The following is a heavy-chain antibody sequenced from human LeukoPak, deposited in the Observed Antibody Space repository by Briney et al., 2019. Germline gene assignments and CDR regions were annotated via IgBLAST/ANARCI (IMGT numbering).Heavy chain of an antibody. CDR3: AVMHGYYDGSGYWVQ. V-gene: IGHV3-23*01. Sequence: GGSLRLSCAASGFTFSSYAMSWVRQAPGKGLEWVSGISGSGGTTYHADSVEGRFTISRDNPRNTLYLQMNSLRDEDTAVYYCAVMHGYYDGSGYWVQWGQGTLVTVSS. CDR1: GFTFSSYA. D-gene: IGHD3-22*01. J-gene: IGHJ4*02. CDR2: ISGSGGTT.